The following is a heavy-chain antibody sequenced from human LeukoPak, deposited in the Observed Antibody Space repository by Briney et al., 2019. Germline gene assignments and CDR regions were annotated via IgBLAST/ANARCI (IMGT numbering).Heavy chain of an antibody. J-gene: IGHJ5*02. V-gene: IGHV4-39*01. CDR3: ASQSSGSYFNCFGP. CDR1: GGSISSSSYY. Sequence: PSETLSLTCTVSGGSISSSSYYWGWIRQPPGKGLEWIGSMYYSGSPHYNPSLKSRVTISVDTSKNQFSLKLSSVTAADTAVYYCASQSSGSYFNCFGPWGQGTLVTVSS. D-gene: IGHD3-10*01. CDR2: MYYSGSP.